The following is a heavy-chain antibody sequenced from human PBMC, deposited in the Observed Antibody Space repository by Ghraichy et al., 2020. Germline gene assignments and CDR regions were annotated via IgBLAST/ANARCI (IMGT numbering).Heavy chain of an antibody. CDR1: GGSFSGYY. D-gene: IGHD5-12*01. V-gene: IGHV4-34*01. Sequence: SETLSLTCAVYGGSFSGYYWTWIRQPPGKGLEWIGEINHSGRTNCSPSLKSRVTISGDTSRNQFSLKLSSVTAADTAVYYCARATIRDGMDVWGQETTVTVSS. CDR3: ARATIRDGMDV. CDR2: INHSGRT. J-gene: IGHJ6*02.